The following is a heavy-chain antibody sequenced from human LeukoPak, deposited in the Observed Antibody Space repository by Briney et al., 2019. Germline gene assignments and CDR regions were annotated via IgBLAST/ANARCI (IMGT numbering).Heavy chain of an antibody. V-gene: IGHV4-39*01. J-gene: IGHJ4*02. CDR1: GGSISSSSYY. CDR2: IYYSGST. Sequence: SETLSLTCTVSGGSISSSSYYWGWIRQPPGKGLEWIGSIYYSGSTYYNPSLKSRVTISVDTSKNQFSLKLSSVTAADTAVYYCARHGGAYSSSWPDYWGQGTLVTVSS. CDR3: ARHGGAYSSSWPDY. D-gene: IGHD6-13*01.